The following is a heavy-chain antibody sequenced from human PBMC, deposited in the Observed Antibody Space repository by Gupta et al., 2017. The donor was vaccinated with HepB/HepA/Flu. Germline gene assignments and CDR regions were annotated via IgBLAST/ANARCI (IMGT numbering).Heavy chain of an antibody. Sequence: EVQLAESGGGLVQPGGSLRLSCAASGFTVSSYWMHWVRQAPGKGLVWVSRMNQHGSVINYAVSVKGRFTISRDNTKNALYLQMNSLRAEDTAIYFCSRDTFGPYDYWGQGTLVTVSS. D-gene: IGHD2/OR15-2a*01. J-gene: IGHJ4*02. CDR1: GFTVSSYW. CDR3: SRDTFGPYDY. V-gene: IGHV3-74*01. CDR2: MNQHGSVI.